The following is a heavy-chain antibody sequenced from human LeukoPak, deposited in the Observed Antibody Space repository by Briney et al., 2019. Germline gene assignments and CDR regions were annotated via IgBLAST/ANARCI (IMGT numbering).Heavy chain of an antibody. D-gene: IGHD3-10*01. V-gene: IGHV1-2*02. CDR1: GYTFTGYY. J-gene: IGHJ3*02. Sequence: ASVKVSCKASGYTFTGYYMHWVRQAPGQGLEWMGWINPNSGGTNYAQKFQGRVTMTRDTSISTAYMELSRLRSDDTAVYYCARVLTMVRGANDAFDIWGQGTMVTVSS. CDR2: INPNSGGT. CDR3: ARVLTMVRGANDAFDI.